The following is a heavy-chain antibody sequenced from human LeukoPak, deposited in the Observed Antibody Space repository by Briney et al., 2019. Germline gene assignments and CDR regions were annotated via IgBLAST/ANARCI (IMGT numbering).Heavy chain of an antibody. CDR1: GFTFDDYA. CDR3: ARVPGGYSYGYYAFDI. V-gene: IGHV3-20*04. J-gene: IGHJ3*02. D-gene: IGHD5-18*01. Sequence: GGSQRLSCAASGFTFDDYAMSWVRQAPGKGLEWVSGINGNGDSTHYAESVKGRFTISRDNAKNSLYLQMNSLRAEDTAVYYCARVPGGYSYGYYAFDIWGQGTMVTVSS. CDR2: INGNGDST.